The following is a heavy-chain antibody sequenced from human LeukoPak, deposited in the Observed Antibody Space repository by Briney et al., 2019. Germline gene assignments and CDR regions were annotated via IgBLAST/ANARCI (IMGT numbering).Heavy chain of an antibody. Sequence: GESLKISCKGSGYRFSTYWIGWVRQMPGKGLEWMGIIYPGDSDTRYSPSFQGQVTISADKSNSTAYLQWSSLKASDTAMYYCARRIDKGNDYWGQGTLVTVSS. J-gene: IGHJ4*02. D-gene: IGHD2-15*01. CDR3: ARRIDKGNDY. V-gene: IGHV5-51*01. CDR2: IYPGDSDT. CDR1: GYRFSTYW.